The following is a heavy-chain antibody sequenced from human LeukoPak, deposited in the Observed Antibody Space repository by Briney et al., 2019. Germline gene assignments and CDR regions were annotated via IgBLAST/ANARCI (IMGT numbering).Heavy chain of an antibody. Sequence: GGSLRLSRAASGFTFDDYGMSWVRQAPGKGLEWVSAISGSGGSAYYADSVKGRFTISRDNSKNTLYLQMNSLRAEDTAVYYCAKDKEIRGVKDYWGQGTLVTVSS. CDR3: AKDKEIRGVKDY. J-gene: IGHJ4*02. D-gene: IGHD3-10*01. CDR2: ISGSGGSA. V-gene: IGHV3-23*01. CDR1: GFTFDDYG.